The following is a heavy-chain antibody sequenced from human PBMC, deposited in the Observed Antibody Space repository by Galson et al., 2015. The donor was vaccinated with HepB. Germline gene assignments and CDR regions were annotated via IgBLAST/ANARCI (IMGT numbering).Heavy chain of an antibody. CDR1: GFTFTSYA. J-gene: IGHJ4*02. CDR3: ARDERSGGDCCPLDY. D-gene: IGHD2-21*01. Sequence: SCAASGFTFTSYAMHWVRQAPGQRLEWMGWINAGNGNTKYSQKFQGRVTITRDTSASTAYMELSSLRSEDTAVYYCARDERSGGDCCPLDYWGQGTLVTVSS. CDR2: INAGNGNT. V-gene: IGHV1-3*01.